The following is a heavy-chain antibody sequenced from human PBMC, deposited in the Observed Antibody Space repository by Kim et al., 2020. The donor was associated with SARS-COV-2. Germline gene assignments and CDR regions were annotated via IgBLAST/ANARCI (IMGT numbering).Heavy chain of an antibody. J-gene: IGHJ4*02. CDR1: GGSISSYY. V-gene: IGHV4-59*13. D-gene: IGHD6-19*01. Sequence: SETLSLTCTVSGGSISSYYWSWIRQPPGKGLEWIGYIYYSGSTNYNPSLKSRVTISVDTSKNQFSLRLSSVTAADTAVYYCARVPVFYSSGWYGVYYFDYWGQGTLVTVSS. CDR3: ARVPVFYSSGWYGVYYFDY. CDR2: IYYSGST.